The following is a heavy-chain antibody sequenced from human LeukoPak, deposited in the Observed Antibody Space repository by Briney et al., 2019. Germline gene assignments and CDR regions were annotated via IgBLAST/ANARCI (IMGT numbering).Heavy chain of an antibody. Sequence: GGSLRLSCAASGFTFSSYSMNWVRQAPGKGLEWVSSISSSSSYIYYADSVKGRFTISRDNAKNSLYLQMNSLRAEDTAVYYCARAEEEERILEWLSYYWGQGTLVTVSS. D-gene: IGHD3-3*01. V-gene: IGHV3-21*01. CDR1: GFTFSSYS. CDR2: ISSSSSYI. J-gene: IGHJ4*02. CDR3: ARAEEEERILEWLSYY.